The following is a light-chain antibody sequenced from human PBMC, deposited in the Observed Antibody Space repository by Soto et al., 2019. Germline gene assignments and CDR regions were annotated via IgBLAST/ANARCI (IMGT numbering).Light chain of an antibody. V-gene: IGKV3-20*01. CDR2: GAS. Sequence: EIVLTQSPGTLSLSPGDRATLSCRASQSVTSSFLACYQHKPGQAPRLLIYGASRRATGIPDRFSGSGSGTDFTLTISRLEPEDFAVYYCQQYGSSRTFGPGTKVDIK. CDR1: QSVTSSF. CDR3: QQYGSSRT. J-gene: IGKJ3*01.